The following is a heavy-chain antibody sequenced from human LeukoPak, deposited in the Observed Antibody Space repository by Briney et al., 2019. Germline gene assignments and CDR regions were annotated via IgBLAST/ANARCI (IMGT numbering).Heavy chain of an antibody. CDR3: ARQMATITGLFDY. D-gene: IGHD5-24*01. CDR2: INPSGGNT. Sequence: ASVKVSCKASGYTFTTYCMHWVRQAPGQGLEWVGIINPSGGNTDYAQKFQGRVTMTRDTSTSTVYMELSSLRSDDTAVYYCARQMATITGLFDYWGQGTLVIVSS. V-gene: IGHV1-46*01. CDR1: GYTFTTYC. J-gene: IGHJ4*02.